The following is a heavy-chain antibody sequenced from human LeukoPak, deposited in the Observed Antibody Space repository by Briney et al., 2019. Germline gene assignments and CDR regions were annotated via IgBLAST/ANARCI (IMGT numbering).Heavy chain of an antibody. CDR1: GGSFSGYY. J-gene: IGHJ5*02. CDR2: INQSGST. D-gene: IGHD4-17*01. CDR3: ARGPYGDYLSWFDP. Sequence: SSETLSLTCAVYGGSFSGYYWSWIRQPPGKGLEWIGEINQSGSTNYNPSLKSRVTISVDTSKNQFSLKLSSVTAADTAVYYCARGPYGDYLSWFDPWGQGTLVTVSS. V-gene: IGHV4-34*01.